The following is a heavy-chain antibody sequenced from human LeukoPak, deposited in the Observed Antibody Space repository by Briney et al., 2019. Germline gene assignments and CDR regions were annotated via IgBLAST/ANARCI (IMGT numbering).Heavy chain of an antibody. CDR1: GYSFTSYW. V-gene: IGHV5-51*01. J-gene: IGHJ3*02. Sequence: GESLKISCKGSGYSFTSYWIGWVRQMPGKGLEWMGIIYPGDSDTRYSPSFQGQVTISADKSISTAYLQWSSLKASDTAMYYCTRRFLYSGSYYRYTSIAFDIWGQGTMVTVSS. CDR3: TRRFLYSGSYYRYTSIAFDI. CDR2: IYPGDSDT. D-gene: IGHD1-26*01.